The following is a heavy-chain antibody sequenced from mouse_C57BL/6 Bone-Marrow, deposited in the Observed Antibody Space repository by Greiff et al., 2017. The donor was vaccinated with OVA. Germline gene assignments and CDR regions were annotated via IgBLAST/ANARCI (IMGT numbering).Heavy chain of an antibody. CDR1: GFNIKDDY. CDR3: TTSIITTVVVNWYFDV. CDR2: IDPENGDT. D-gene: IGHD1-1*01. Sequence: EVQLQQSGAELVRPGASVKLSCTASGFNIKDDYMHWVKQRPEQGLEWIGWIDPENGDTEYASKFQGKATITADTSSNTAYLQLSSLTSEDTAVYYCTTSIITTVVVNWYFDVWGTGTTVTVSS. V-gene: IGHV14-4*01. J-gene: IGHJ1*03.